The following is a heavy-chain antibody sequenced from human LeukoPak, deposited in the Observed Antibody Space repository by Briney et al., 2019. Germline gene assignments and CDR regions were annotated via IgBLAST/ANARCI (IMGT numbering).Heavy chain of an antibody. V-gene: IGHV4-59*08. Sequence: SETLSLTCTVSGGSINSYHWSWIRQPPGKGLEWIGYIYYSGSTNYNPSLKSRLTISVDTSKNQFSLKLSSVTAADTAVYYCARHIYSSRDRAFDIWGQGTMVTVSS. J-gene: IGHJ3*02. CDR1: GGSINSYH. CDR2: IYYSGST. D-gene: IGHD6-13*01. CDR3: ARHIYSSRDRAFDI.